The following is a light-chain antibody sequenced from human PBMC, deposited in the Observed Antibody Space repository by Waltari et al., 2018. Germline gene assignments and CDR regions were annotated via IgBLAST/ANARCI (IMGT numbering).Light chain of an antibody. CDR3: QQYNDNTTWT. CDR1: QTISNW. Sequence: DIQMTQSPSTLSASVGDRVTITCRASQTISNWLAWYQQKPGKAPKVLIYEARSFKSGVPSRFSGSGSGTEFTLTISSLQPDDFATYYCQQYNDNTTWTFGQGTKVEIK. V-gene: IGKV1-5*03. J-gene: IGKJ1*01. CDR2: EAR.